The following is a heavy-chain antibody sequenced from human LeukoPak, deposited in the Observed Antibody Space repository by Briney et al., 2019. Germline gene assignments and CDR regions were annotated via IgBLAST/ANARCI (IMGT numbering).Heavy chain of an antibody. D-gene: IGHD3-3*01. J-gene: IGHJ3*02. CDR2: ISAYNGNT. Sequence: ASVKVSCKASGYTFTSYGISWVRQAPGQGLEWMRWISAYNGNTNYAQKLQGRVTMTTDTSTSTAYMELRSLRSDDTAVYYCARVLRFLEWYDAFDIWGQGTMVTVSS. V-gene: IGHV1-18*01. CDR1: GYTFTSYG. CDR3: ARVLRFLEWYDAFDI.